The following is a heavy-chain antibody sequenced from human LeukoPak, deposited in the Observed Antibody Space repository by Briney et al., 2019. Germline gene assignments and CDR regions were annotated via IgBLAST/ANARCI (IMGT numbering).Heavy chain of an antibody. J-gene: IGHJ4*02. V-gene: IGHV4-31*03. CDR3: ARRPVPRLYYFDY. Sequence: SETLSLTCTVSGGSISSGGYYWSWIRQHPGKGLEWIGYIYYSGSTYYNPSLKSRVTISVDTSKNQFSLKLSSVTAADTAVYHCARRPVPRLYYFDYWGQGTLVTVSS. CDR2: IYYSGST. CDR1: GGSISSGGYY. D-gene: IGHD3-10*01.